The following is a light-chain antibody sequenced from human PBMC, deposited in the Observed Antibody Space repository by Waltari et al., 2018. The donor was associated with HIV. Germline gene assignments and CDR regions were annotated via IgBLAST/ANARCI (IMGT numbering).Light chain of an antibody. CDR1: RSDVGGYNY. CDR3: SSYTSSSTNV. V-gene: IGLV2-14*03. J-gene: IGLJ1*01. CDR2: DVS. Sequence: QSALTQPASVSGSPGQSITISCTGTRSDVGGYNYVPWYQQHPGKVPKLMIYDVSNRPSGVSNRFSGSKSGNTASLTISGLQAEDEADYYCSSYTSSSTNVFGTGTKVTVL.